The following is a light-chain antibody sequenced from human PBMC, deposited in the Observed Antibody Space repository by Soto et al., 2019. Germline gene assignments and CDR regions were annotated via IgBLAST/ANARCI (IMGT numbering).Light chain of an antibody. V-gene: IGKV3-20*01. CDR1: QSVSSTF. J-gene: IGKJ2*01. CDR3: QQFGSSPYT. CDR2: GAS. Sequence: EIVLTQSPGTLSLSPGERATLSCRASQSVSSTFLAWYQQRSGQAPRLLIYGASSRATGIPDRFSGSGSGTDFTLTISRLEPEDFAVYYCQQFGSSPYTFGQGNKLEI.